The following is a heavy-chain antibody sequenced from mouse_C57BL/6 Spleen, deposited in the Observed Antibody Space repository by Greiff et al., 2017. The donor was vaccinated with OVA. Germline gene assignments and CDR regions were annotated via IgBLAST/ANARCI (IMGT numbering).Heavy chain of an antibody. J-gene: IGHJ3*01. V-gene: IGHV3-6*01. CDR2: ISYDGSN. Sequence: EVKLLESGPGLVKPSQSLSLTCSVTGYSITSGYYWNWIRQFPGNKLEWMGYISYDGSNNYNPSLKNRISITRDTSKNQFFLKLNSVTTEDTATYYCARDYYGNFQLAWFAYWGQGTLVTVSA. CDR1: GYSITSGYY. CDR3: ARDYYGNFQLAWFAY. D-gene: IGHD2-1*01.